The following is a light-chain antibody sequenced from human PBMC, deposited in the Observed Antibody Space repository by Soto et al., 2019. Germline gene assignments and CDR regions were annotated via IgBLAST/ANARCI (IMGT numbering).Light chain of an antibody. CDR1: QSVLYTSYNKNL. CDR3: QQYSDSPPLFT. J-gene: IGKJ3*01. V-gene: IGKV4-1*01. CDR2: WAS. Sequence: DIVMTQSPDSLAVSLGERATINCKSSQSVLYTSYNKNLLAWYQQKPGQPPKLLIYWASTRESGVPDRFSGSGSGTDFTLTISSLQAEDVAVYYCQQYSDSPPLFTFVPGTKVNI.